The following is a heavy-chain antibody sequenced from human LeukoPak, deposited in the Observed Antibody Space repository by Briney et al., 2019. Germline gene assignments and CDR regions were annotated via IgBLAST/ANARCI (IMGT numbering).Heavy chain of an antibody. D-gene: IGHD6-13*01. V-gene: IGHV3-11*01. CDR3: ARWADYSSSFDY. J-gene: IGHJ4*02. CDR2: ISSSGNRI. Sequence: GGSLRLSCAVSGFIFGDYYMSWIRQAPGKGLEWVSYISSSGNRIYYADSVKGRFTISRDNAKNSLYLQMNSLRAEDTAVYYCARWADYSSSFDYWGQGTLVTVSS. CDR1: GFIFGDYY.